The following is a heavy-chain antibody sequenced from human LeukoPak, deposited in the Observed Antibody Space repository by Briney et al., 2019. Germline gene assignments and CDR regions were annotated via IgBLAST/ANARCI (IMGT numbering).Heavy chain of an antibody. CDR3: ARDGAAAGRYYYYYMDV. CDR2: INPNSGGT. Sequence: ASVKVSCKASGYTFTGYYMHWVRQAPGQGLEWMGWINPNSGGTNYAQKFQGRVTMTRDTSISTVYMELSSLRSEDTAVYYCARDGAAAGRYYYYYMDVWGKGTTVTVSS. J-gene: IGHJ6*03. D-gene: IGHD6-13*01. V-gene: IGHV1-2*02. CDR1: GYTFTGYY.